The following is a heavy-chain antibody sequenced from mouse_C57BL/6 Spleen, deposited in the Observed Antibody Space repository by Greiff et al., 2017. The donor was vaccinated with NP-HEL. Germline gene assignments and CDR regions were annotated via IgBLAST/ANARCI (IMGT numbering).Heavy chain of an antibody. CDR3: ARWDYYGSSYDWYFDV. D-gene: IGHD1-1*01. J-gene: IGHJ1*03. Sequence: VQLQQSGAELVRPGTSVKVSCRASGYAFTNYLIEWVKQRPGQGLEWIGVINPGSGGTNYNEKFKGKATLTADKSSSTAYMQLSSLTSEDSAVYFCARWDYYGSSYDWYFDVWGTGTTVTVSS. CDR1: GYAFTNYL. CDR2: INPGSGGT. V-gene: IGHV1-54*01.